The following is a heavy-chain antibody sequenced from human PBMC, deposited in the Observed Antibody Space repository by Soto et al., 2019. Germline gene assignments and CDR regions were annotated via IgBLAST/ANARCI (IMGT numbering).Heavy chain of an antibody. Sequence: EVQLLESGGGLVQPGGSLRLSCAASGFTFSHYAMTWVRQTPGRGLEYVSSITGSGAGTFYADSVKGRFTISRDNSKNTLYLHLSSLRAEDTAIYCCAKDPNGDYIGAFDSWGQGSLVTVSS. V-gene: IGHV3-23*01. CDR3: AKDPNGDYIGAFDS. CDR2: ITGSGAGT. CDR1: GFTFSHYA. J-gene: IGHJ4*02. D-gene: IGHD4-17*01.